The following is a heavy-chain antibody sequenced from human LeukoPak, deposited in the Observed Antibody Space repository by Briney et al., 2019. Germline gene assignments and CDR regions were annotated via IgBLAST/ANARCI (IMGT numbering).Heavy chain of an antibody. J-gene: IGHJ4*02. CDR3: VTGTGGRVGSFDY. Sequence: GGSLRLSCAASGFTFSTYVMHWIRQAPGKGLEWVAVISDDGSDKYYADSVKGRFTLSRDKPKNMVFLQMNSLRAEDTAVYYCVTGTGGRVGSFDYWGQGTLVTVSS. CDR2: ISDDGSDK. CDR1: GFTFSTYV. D-gene: IGHD6-13*01. V-gene: IGHV3-30*03.